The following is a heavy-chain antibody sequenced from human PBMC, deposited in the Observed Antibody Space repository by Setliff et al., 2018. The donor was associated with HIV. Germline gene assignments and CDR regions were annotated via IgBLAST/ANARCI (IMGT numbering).Heavy chain of an antibody. CDR2: IYYSGST. D-gene: IGHD3-10*01. Sequence: LSLTCTVSGGSVSSGRFYWGWIRQPPGKGLEWIGSIYYSGSTYYNPSLTSRVTISVDTSNNKFSLRLTSVTAADTALYYCARGAPYGSGRHRWNSWGQGTLVTV. V-gene: IGHV4-39*07. CDR3: ARGAPYGSGRHRWNS. J-gene: IGHJ4*02. CDR1: GGSVSSGRFY.